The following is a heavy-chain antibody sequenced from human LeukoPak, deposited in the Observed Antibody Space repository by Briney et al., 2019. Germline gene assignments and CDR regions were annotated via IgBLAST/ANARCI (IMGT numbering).Heavy chain of an antibody. V-gene: IGHV1-2*02. CDR2: INPNSGGT. CDR3: AGEPAAMAEVDYYYGMDV. D-gene: IGHD2-2*01. CDR1: GYTFTGYY. Sequence: ASVKVSCKASGYTFTGYYMHWVRQAPGQGLEWMGWINPNSGGTNYAQKFQGRVTMTRDTSISTAYMELSRLRSDDTAVYYCAGEPAAMAEVDYYYGMDVWGQGTTVTVSS. J-gene: IGHJ6*02.